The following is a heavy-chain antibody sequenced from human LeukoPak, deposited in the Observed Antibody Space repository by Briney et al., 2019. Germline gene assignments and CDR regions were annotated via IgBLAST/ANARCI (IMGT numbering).Heavy chain of an antibody. CDR2: MSCSGRT. D-gene: IGHD2-21*02. CDR3: ARGYCRDDICQVFPY. V-gene: IGHV4-59*02. Sequence: PSETLSLTCTVPGGSVSSYYWSWIRQTPEKGLEWIGYMSCSGRTDYGPSLKSRVTMSVDTSKNQFSLKMSYVTAADTGVYYCARGYCRDDICQVFPYWGQGTLVTVSS. CDR1: GGSVSSYY. J-gene: IGHJ4*02.